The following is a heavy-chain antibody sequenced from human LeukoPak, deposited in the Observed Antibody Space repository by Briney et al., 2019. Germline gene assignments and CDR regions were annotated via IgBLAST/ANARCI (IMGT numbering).Heavy chain of an antibody. D-gene: IGHD2-2*01. CDR2: INPNSGGT. CDR1: GYTFTGYY. J-gene: IGHJ4*02. CDR3: AREKLQLPLGYDY. V-gene: IGHV1-2*02. Sequence: ASVKASCKASGYTFTGYYMHWVRQAPGQGLEWMGWINPNSGGTNYAQKFQGRVTMTRDTSISTAYMELSRLRSDDTAVYYCAREKLQLPLGYDYWGQGTLVTVSS.